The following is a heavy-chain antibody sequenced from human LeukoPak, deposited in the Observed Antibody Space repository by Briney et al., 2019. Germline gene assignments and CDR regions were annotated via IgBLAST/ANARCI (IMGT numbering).Heavy chain of an antibody. D-gene: IGHD2-2*01. CDR1: GYTFTGYY. J-gene: IGHJ6*03. Sequence: GASVKVSCKASGYTFTGYYMHWVRQAPGQGLEWMGWINPNSGGTNYAQKFQGRVTMTRDTSISTAYMELSRLRSDDTAVYYCARVQLGYCSSTSYPNYYMDVWGKGTTVTVSS. CDR2: INPNSGGT. V-gene: IGHV1-2*02. CDR3: ARVQLGYCSSTSYPNYYMDV.